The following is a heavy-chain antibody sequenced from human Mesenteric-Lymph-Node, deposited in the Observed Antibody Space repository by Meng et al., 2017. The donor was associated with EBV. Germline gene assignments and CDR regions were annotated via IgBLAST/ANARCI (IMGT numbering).Heavy chain of an antibody. Sequence: HVQLVQSGAEVKKPGASVRVSCKTSGNTFSDYYIHWVRQAPGRGLQWMGRIRPNSGATHYTQTFQDRVTMTRDTSISTVYMELTNLKSDDTAIYYCARDGVDPVAADWGQGTLVTVSS. CDR1: GNTFSDYY. CDR3: ARDGVDPVAAD. J-gene: IGHJ4*02. CDR2: IRPNSGAT. D-gene: IGHD6-19*01. V-gene: IGHV1-2*06.